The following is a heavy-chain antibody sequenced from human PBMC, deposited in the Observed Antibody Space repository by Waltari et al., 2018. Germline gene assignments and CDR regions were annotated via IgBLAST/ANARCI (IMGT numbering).Heavy chain of an antibody. V-gene: IGHV3-48*01. CDR3: VREIRGTGYFPDAFDI. D-gene: IGHD3-9*01. Sequence: EEQLVESGGGLVQPGGSLRLSCAPSGFIFSTYSMNWVRQAPGKGLEWISYNSSVGTTIYYAGSVKGRVTSSRDNAKNSLHLQMNSLRAEDTAVYYCVREIRGTGYFPDAFDIWGQGTMVSVSS. CDR2: NSSVGTTI. J-gene: IGHJ3*02. CDR1: GFIFSTYS.